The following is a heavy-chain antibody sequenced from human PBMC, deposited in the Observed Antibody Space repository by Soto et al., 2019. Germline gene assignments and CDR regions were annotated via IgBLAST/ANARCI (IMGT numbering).Heavy chain of an antibody. Sequence: SQNLSLTCAVSGGSFSGYYWSWIRQPPGKGLEWIGEINNSGSTNYNPSPKSRVTISVDTSKNQFSLKLSSVTAADTAVYYCARGGSGWYSDYWGQGTLVTVSS. J-gene: IGHJ4*02. CDR3: ARGGSGWYSDY. CDR2: INNSGST. D-gene: IGHD6-19*01. V-gene: IGHV4-34*01. CDR1: GGSFSGYY.